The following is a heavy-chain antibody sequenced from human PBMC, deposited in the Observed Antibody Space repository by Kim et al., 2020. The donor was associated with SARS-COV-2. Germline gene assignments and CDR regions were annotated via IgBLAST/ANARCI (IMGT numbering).Heavy chain of an antibody. D-gene: IGHD6-13*01. J-gene: IGHJ5*02. CDR3: ARAMPKYSNNWYSDWFDP. Sequence: SETLSLTCTVSGGSVSTTSYYWNWIRQSPGKGLEWIGYVYQSGTTRYNPSLKSRVTITVDTSKNQFSLNLYSVTAADTAVYYCARAMPKYSNNWYSDWFDPWGQGTLVTVSS. V-gene: IGHV4-61*01. CDR1: GGSVSTTSYY. CDR2: VYQSGTT.